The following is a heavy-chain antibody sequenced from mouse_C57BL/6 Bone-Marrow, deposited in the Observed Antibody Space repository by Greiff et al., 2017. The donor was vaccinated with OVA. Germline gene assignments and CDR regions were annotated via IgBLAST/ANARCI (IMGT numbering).Heavy chain of an antibody. J-gene: IGHJ3*01. V-gene: IGHV5-17*01. D-gene: IGHD2-5*01. CDR2: ISSGSSTI. Sequence: DVKLVESGGGLVKPGGSLKLSCAASGFTFSDYGMHWVRQAPEKGLEWVAYISSGSSTIYYADTVKGRFTISRDNAKNTLFLQMTSLRSEDTAMYYCARWPYSNYAWFAYWGQGTLVTVSA. CDR1: GFTFSDYG. CDR3: ARWPYSNYAWFAY.